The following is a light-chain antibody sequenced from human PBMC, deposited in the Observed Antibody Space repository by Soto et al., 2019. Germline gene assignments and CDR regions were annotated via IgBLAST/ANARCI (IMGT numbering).Light chain of an antibody. J-gene: IGLJ1*01. CDR3: SSYAGSNNFV. Sequence: QSVLTQPPSASGSPGQSVTISCTGISSDVGGYNYVSWYQQHPGKAPKLMIYEVSKRPSGVPDRFSGSKSGNTASLTVSELRAEDEADYYCSSYAGSNNFVFGTGTKGTVL. V-gene: IGLV2-8*01. CDR2: EVS. CDR1: SSDVGGYNY.